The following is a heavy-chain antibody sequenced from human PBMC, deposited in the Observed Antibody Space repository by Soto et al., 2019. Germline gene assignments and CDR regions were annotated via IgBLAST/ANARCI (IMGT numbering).Heavy chain of an antibody. Sequence: EVQLVESGGGLVQPGGSLRLSCAASGFTFSSYWMSWVRQAPGKGLEWVANIKQDGSEKYYVDSVKGRFTISRDNAKNSLYLQINSLRAEDTAVYYGARDRIIAAAGIAYWGQGTLVTVSS. D-gene: IGHD6-13*01. CDR1: GFTFSSYW. J-gene: IGHJ4*02. CDR3: ARDRIIAAAGIAY. CDR2: IKQDGSEK. V-gene: IGHV3-7*01.